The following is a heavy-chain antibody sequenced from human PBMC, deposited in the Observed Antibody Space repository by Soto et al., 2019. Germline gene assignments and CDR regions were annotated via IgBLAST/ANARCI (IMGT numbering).Heavy chain of an antibody. Sequence: EVQLLESGGGLIQPGGSLRLSCAASGFPFSTYEMTWARQSPGKGLEWVAFITSSGGPTYYEDSVRGRFTISRDNSKNTLYLQMYSLRVEDTARYYCEKGGWLDDWGQGTLVTVSS. CDR1: GFPFSTYE. CDR3: EKGGWLDD. J-gene: IGHJ5*02. V-gene: IGHV3-23*01. CDR2: ITSSGGPT.